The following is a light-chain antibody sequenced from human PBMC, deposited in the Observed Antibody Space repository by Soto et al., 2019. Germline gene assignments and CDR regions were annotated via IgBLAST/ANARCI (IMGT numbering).Light chain of an antibody. J-gene: IGKJ1*01. CDR3: QQYNFWPET. V-gene: IGKV3-15*01. CDR2: GVS. CDR1: QNVYRY. Sequence: MTQSPATLSLSPGEGATLSCRASQNVYRYVAWYQHKPGQAPRLLIYGVSARATGIPARFSGSGFGTEFTLTISSLQSEDFALYYCQQYNFWPETFGQGTKVDIK.